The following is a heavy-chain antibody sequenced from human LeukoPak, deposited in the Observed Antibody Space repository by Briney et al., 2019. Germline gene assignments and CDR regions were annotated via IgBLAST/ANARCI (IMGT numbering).Heavy chain of an antibody. J-gene: IGHJ6*03. Sequence: SETLSLTCTVSGGSISSSSYYWGWIRQPPVKGLEWIGSIYYSGSTYYNPSLKSRVTISLDTSKNQFSLKLSSVTAADTAVYYCARGSSSWMDYYMDVWGKGTTVTVSS. CDR1: GGSISSSSYY. V-gene: IGHV4-39*07. CDR2: IYYSGST. D-gene: IGHD6-13*01. CDR3: ARGSSSWMDYYMDV.